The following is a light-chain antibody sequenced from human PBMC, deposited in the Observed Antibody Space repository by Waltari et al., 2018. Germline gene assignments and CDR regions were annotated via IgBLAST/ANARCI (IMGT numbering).Light chain of an antibody. J-gene: IGKJ3*01. CDR2: GAS. CDR3: QQYNNWPPLFT. CDR1: QSVSSN. V-gene: IGKV3D-15*01. Sequence: DIVLTQPPATLSVSPGDRATLSCRASQSVSSNLAWYQQKPGQAPRLLIYGASTRATGIPARFSGTGSGTEFTLTISSLQSEDFAVYYCQQYNNWPPLFTFGPGTKVDMK.